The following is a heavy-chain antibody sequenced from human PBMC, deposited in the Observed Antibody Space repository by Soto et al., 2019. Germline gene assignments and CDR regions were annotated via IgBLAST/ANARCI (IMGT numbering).Heavy chain of an antibody. Sequence: GGSLRLSCAASGFTFSSYSMNWVRQAPGKGLEWVSSISSSSSYIYYADSVKGRFTISRDDSKNTLYLQMNSLRAEDTAVYYCARDRALYCSSTSCFGNGMDVWGQGTTVTVSS. CDR2: ISSSSSYI. J-gene: IGHJ6*02. CDR1: GFTFSSYS. CDR3: ARDRALYCSSTSCFGNGMDV. D-gene: IGHD2-2*01. V-gene: IGHV3-21*01.